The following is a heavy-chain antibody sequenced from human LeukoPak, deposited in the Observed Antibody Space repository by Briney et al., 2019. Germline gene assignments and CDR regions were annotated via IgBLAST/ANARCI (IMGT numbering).Heavy chain of an antibody. CDR1: GFTFSSYG. V-gene: IGHV3-30*18. Sequence: GGSLRLSCAASGFTFSSYGMHWVRQAPGKGLEWVAVISYDGSNKYYADSVKGRFTISRDNSKNTLYLQMNSLRAEDTAVYYCAKGWRSSGWSVLDVWGQGTTVTVSS. J-gene: IGHJ6*02. CDR3: AKGWRSSGWSVLDV. CDR2: ISYDGSNK. D-gene: IGHD6-19*01.